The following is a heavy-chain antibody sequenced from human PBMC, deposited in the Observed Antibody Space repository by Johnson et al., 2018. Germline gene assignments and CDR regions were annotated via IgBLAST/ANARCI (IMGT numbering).Heavy chain of an antibody. J-gene: IGHJ3*02. CDR1: GFTFGDYA. V-gene: IGHV3-49*03. CDR2: IRSKAYGGTT. D-gene: IGHD3-22*01. CDR3: TRGDYYDSSGYYPPPDAFDI. Sequence: VQLVESGGGLVQPGRSXRLSCTASGFTFGDYAMSWFRQAPGKGLEWVGFIRSKAYGGTTEYAASVKGRFTIPRDDSKSIAYLQMNSLKTEDTAVYYCTRGDYYDSSGYYPPPDAFDIWGQGTMVTVSS.